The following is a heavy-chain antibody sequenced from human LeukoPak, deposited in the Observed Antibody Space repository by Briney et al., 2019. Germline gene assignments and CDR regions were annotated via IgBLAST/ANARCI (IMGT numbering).Heavy chain of an antibody. J-gene: IGHJ4*02. V-gene: IGHV1-18*01. Sequence: PGASVKVSCKASGYTFTSYGISWVRQAPGQGLEWMGWISAYNGNTNYAQKLQGRVTITADESTSTAYMELSSLRSEDTAVYYCASLIAVAGTIDYWGQGTLVTVSS. CDR1: GYTFTSYG. CDR2: ISAYNGNT. D-gene: IGHD6-19*01. CDR3: ASLIAVAGTIDY.